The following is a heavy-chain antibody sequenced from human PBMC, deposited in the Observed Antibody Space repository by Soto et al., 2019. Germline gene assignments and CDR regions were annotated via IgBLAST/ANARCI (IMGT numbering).Heavy chain of an antibody. CDR3: ARDLANYGDYLYYFDY. J-gene: IGHJ4*02. CDR1: GFPFSSYC. CDR2: IWYDGSNK. D-gene: IGHD4-17*01. V-gene: IGHV3-33*08. Sequence: GGSLRLSCAASGFPFSSYCMHWVRQAPGKGLEWVAVIWYDGSNKYYADSVKGRFTISRDNSKNTLYLQMNSLRAEDTAVYYCARDLANYGDYLYYFDYWGQGTLVTVSS.